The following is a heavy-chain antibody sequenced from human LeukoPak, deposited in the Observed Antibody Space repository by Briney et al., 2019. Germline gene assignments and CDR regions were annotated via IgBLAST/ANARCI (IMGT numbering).Heavy chain of an antibody. Sequence: PSETLSPTCTVSGGSINSGSFIWNWIRQPAGKGLEWIGRVFTTGSTNYKPSLKSRVTISVDPSKNQFSLNLISVTVADTAVYYCARSGYSYGRYYFDSWGQGTLVTVSS. J-gene: IGHJ4*02. V-gene: IGHV4-61*02. CDR1: GGSINSGSFI. CDR2: VFTTGST. D-gene: IGHD5-18*01. CDR3: ARSGYSYGRYYFDS.